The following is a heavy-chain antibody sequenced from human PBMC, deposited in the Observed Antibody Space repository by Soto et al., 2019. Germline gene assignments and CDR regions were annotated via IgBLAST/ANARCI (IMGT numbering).Heavy chain of an antibody. CDR3: ARVWGGAFDI. D-gene: IGHD3-10*01. CDR1: GVPFSSYA. Sequence: GGSLRLSCTASGVPFSSYAMSWVRQAPGKGLEWVAAISGSDDTTYYADSVKGRFTISRDNSKNTLYLQMNSLRAEDTAVYYCARVWGGAFDIWGQGTMVTVSS. CDR2: ISGSDDTT. J-gene: IGHJ3*02. V-gene: IGHV3-23*01.